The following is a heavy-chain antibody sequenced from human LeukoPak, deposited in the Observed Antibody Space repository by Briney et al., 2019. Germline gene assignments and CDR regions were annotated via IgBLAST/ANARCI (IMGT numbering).Heavy chain of an antibody. CDR3: AELGITMIGGV. CDR1: GFTFSSYW. J-gene: IGHJ6*04. D-gene: IGHD3-10*02. CDR2: IQQDGSQK. V-gene: IGHV3-7*01. Sequence: GGSLRLSCAASGFTFSSYWMSWVRQAPGKGLEWVATIQQDGSQKYYVDSVKGRFTISRDNAKNSLYLQMNSLRAEDTAVYYCAELGITMIGGVWGKGTTVTISS.